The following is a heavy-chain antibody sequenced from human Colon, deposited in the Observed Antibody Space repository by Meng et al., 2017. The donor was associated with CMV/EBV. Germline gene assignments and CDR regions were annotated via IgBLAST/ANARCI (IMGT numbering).Heavy chain of an antibody. Sequence: GGSLRLSCAASGFTFSSYAMSWVRQAPGKGLEWVSVIYSGGSSTYYADSVKGRFTIPRDNSKNTLYLQMNSLRAEDTAVYYCAKDRDLFGSGWYGDIAWGQGTLVTVSS. CDR3: AKDRDLFGSGWYGDIA. CDR1: GFTFSSYA. J-gene: IGHJ5*02. CDR2: IYSGGSST. V-gene: IGHV3-23*03. D-gene: IGHD6-19*01.